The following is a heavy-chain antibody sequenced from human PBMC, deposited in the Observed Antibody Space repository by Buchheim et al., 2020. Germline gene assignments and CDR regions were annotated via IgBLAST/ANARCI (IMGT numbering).Heavy chain of an antibody. CDR1: GGSFSGHY. CDR3: ASDSSGYLFS. J-gene: IGHJ4*02. Sequence: QVQLQQWGAGLLKPSETLSLTCGVSGGSFSGHYSTWIRQSPGKGLEWIGEINHSGSTNYNPSLKSRVTISVDTSKNQFSLKLSSVTAADTAVYYCASDSSGYLFSWGQGTL. D-gene: IGHD3-22*01. V-gene: IGHV4-34*01. CDR2: INHSGST.